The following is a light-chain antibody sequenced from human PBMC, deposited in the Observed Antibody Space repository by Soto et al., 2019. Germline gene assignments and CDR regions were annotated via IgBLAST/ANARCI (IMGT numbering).Light chain of an antibody. V-gene: IGKV1-39*01. CDR1: QSISSY. Sequence: DIQMTQSPSSLSASVGDRVTMSFRASQSISSYLNWYQQKPGKAPKLLIYAASSLQSGVPSRFSGSGSGTDFTLTISRLQPDDFATYYCQQYHTSSITFGQGTRLEI. CDR3: QQYHTSSIT. J-gene: IGKJ5*01. CDR2: AAS.